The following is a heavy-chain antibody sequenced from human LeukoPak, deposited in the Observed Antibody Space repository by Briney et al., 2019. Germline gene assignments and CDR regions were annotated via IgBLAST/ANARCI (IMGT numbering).Heavy chain of an antibody. Sequence: SEALSLTCTVSGGSISSYYWSWIRQPPGKGLEWVGSTYYSGRTNYNPSLKSRVTISVDTSKNQFSLKLSSVTAADTAVYYCARHFDYWGQGTLVTVSS. V-gene: IGHV4-59*08. CDR2: TYYSGRT. J-gene: IGHJ4*02. CDR1: GGSISSYY. CDR3: ARHFDY.